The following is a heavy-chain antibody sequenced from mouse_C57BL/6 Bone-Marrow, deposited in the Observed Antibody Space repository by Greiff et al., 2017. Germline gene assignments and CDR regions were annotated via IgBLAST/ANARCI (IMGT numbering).Heavy chain of an antibody. CDR3: AKRNWDDWYFDV. CDR2: IWRGGST. D-gene: IGHD4-1*01. J-gene: IGHJ1*03. V-gene: IGHV2-5*01. CDR1: GFSLTSYG. Sequence: VKLQQSGPGLVQPSQSLSITCTVSGFSLTSYGVHWVRQSPGKGLEWLGVIWRGGSTDYNAAFMSRLSITKDNSKSQVFFIMNSLQADDTAIDYCAKRNWDDWYFDVWGTGTTVTVSS.